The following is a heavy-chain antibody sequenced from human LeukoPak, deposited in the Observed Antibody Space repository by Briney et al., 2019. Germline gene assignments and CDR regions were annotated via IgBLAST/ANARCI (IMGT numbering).Heavy chain of an antibody. D-gene: IGHD1-26*01. CDR3: ARDLTSTSNWEFDY. V-gene: IGHV1-2*04. Sequence: ASVKVSCKASGYTFADYFIHWVRQAPGQGLEWMGRINPNTGGAEYAPKFQGWVTMTRDTSISTAYVEVSRPISDDTAVYYCARDLTSTSNWEFDYWGQGTLVIVSS. CDR2: INPNTGGA. J-gene: IGHJ4*02. CDR1: GYTFADYF.